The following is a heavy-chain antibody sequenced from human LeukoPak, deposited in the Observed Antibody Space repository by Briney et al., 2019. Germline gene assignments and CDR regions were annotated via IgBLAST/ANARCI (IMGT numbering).Heavy chain of an antibody. CDR3: ARIGYSSSSFDY. J-gene: IGHJ4*02. CDR1: GFTFSNYW. D-gene: IGHD6-6*01. Sequence: GGSLRLSCAASGFTFSNYWMSWVRQAPGRGLEWVANIKQDGSVKYYVDSVKGRFTISRDNAKNSVYLQMNSLRAEDTAVYYCARIGYSSSSFDYWGQGTLVTVSS. V-gene: IGHV3-7*01. CDR2: IKQDGSVK.